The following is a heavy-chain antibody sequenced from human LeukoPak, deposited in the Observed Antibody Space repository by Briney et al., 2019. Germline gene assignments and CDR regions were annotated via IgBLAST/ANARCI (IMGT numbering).Heavy chain of an antibody. CDR3: AKSSSGWTNYYYYYGMDV. Sequence: GRSLRLSCAASGFTFSSYGMHWVRQDPGKGLEWVAVISYDGSNKYYADSVKGRFTISRDNSKNTLYLQMNSLRAEDTAVYYCAKSSSGWTNYYYYYGMDVWGQGTTVTVSS. D-gene: IGHD6-19*01. CDR2: ISYDGSNK. V-gene: IGHV3-30*18. CDR1: GFTFSSYG. J-gene: IGHJ6*02.